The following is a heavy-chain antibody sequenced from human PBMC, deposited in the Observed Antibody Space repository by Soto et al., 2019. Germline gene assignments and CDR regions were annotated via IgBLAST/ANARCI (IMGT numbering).Heavy chain of an antibody. D-gene: IGHD6-13*01. CDR3: AKVIAAAGTGYWFDP. J-gene: IGHJ5*02. CDR2: ISGSGGST. CDR1: GFTFSSYA. V-gene: IGHV3-23*01. Sequence: EVQLLESGGGLVQPGGSLRLSCAASGFTFSSYAMSWDHQAPGKGLEWVSAISGSGGSTYYADSVKGRFTISRDNSKNTLYLQMNRLRAEDTAGYYCAKVIAAAGTGYWFDPWGQGTLVSVSS.